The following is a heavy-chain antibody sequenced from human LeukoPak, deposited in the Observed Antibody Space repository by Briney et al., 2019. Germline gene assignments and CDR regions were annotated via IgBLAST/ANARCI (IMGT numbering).Heavy chain of an antibody. J-gene: IGHJ4*02. CDR1: GFTFSSYA. V-gene: IGHV3-23*01. CDR3: AKHCSSTSCYDRDY. D-gene: IGHD2-2*01. Sequence: GGSLRLSRAASGFTFSSYAMSWVRQAPGKGLEWVSAISGSGGSTYYADSVKGRFTISRDNSKNTLYLQMNSLRAEDTAVYYCAKHCSSTSCYDRDYWGQGTLVTVSS. CDR2: ISGSGGST.